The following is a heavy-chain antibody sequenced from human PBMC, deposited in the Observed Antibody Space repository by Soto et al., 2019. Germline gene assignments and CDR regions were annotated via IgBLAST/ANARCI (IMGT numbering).Heavy chain of an antibody. CDR2: ISSTLST. CDR3: APYPSRAAAREGHWFNP. J-gene: IGHJ5*02. D-gene: IGHD6-13*01. CDR1: GGSISSGGFY. Sequence: SQTLSLTCPVSGGSISSGGFYCNWLRPHPGKGLAWVGSISSTLSTYYNPSLKSRATMSVDTSKNQFSLELYSVTAADTAVYYFAPYPSRAAAREGHWFNPWGQGTLV. V-gene: IGHV4-31*03.